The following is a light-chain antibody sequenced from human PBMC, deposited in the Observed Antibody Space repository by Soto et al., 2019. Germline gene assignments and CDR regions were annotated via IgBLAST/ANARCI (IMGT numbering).Light chain of an antibody. CDR3: QQYNNWPPRYT. CDR2: GAS. Sequence: EIVMTQSPATLSVSPGERATLSCRASQSVRSNLAWYQHKPGQAPRLLIYGASTRATGIPARFSGSGSGTEFTLTISSLQSEDFAFYYCQQYNNWPPRYTFGQGTKLEI. J-gene: IGKJ2*01. CDR1: QSVRSN. V-gene: IGKV3-15*01.